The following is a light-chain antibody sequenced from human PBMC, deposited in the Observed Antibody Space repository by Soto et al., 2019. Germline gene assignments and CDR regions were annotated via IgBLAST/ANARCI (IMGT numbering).Light chain of an antibody. Sequence: QSVLTQPPSVSGSPGQSVTISCTGTSSDIGSYNRVSWYQQPPGTAPKLIIYDVYNRPSGVSHRFSGSKSGDTASLTISGLQAEDEADYYCTSYTSSTPFYVFGTGTKAPS. V-gene: IGLV2-18*02. CDR2: DVY. CDR1: SSDIGSYNR. J-gene: IGLJ1*01. CDR3: TSYTSSTPFYV.